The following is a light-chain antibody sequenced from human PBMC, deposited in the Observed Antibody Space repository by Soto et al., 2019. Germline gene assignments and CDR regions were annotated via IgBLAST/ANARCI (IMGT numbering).Light chain of an antibody. CDR3: SSYTMSSTPLYV. J-gene: IGLJ1*01. Sequence: QSALTQPASVSGSPGQSITISCTGTSSDVGGYNYVSWYQQHPGKAPKLMIYEVSNRPSGVSNRFSGSNSGNTASLTISGLQAEDEADYYCSSYTMSSTPLYVFGTGTKVTVL. CDR2: EVS. CDR1: SSDVGGYNY. V-gene: IGLV2-14*01.